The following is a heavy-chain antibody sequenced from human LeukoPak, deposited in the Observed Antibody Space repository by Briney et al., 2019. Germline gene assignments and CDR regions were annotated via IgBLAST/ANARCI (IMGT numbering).Heavy chain of an antibody. CDR2: INHSGST. V-gene: IGHV4-34*01. Sequence: PSETLSLTCAVYGGSFSGYYWSWIRQPPGKGLEWIGEINHSGSTNYNPSLKSRVTISVDTSKNQFSLKLSSVTAADTAVYYCARGFPPDETGYDSSVYPAVAFDIWGQGTMVTVSS. CDR3: ARGFPPDETGYDSSVYPAVAFDI. D-gene: IGHD3-22*01. CDR1: GGSFSGYY. J-gene: IGHJ3*02.